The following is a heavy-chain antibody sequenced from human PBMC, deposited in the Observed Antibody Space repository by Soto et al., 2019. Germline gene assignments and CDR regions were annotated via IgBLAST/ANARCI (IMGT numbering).Heavy chain of an antibody. Sequence: GASVKVSCKASGYSFTTHAMIWVRQAPGQRPEWMGWINTGNGNTRYSPKFQGRVNITRDTSASTAYMELSSLKSEDTAVYYCARGDTFYHSYYGMDVWGQGSTGTASS. CDR1: GYSFTTHA. CDR2: INTGNGNT. CDR3: ARGDTFYHSYYGMDV. J-gene: IGHJ6*02. V-gene: IGHV1-3*04.